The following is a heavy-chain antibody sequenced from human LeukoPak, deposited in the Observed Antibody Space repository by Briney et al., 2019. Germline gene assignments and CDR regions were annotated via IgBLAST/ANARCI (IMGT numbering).Heavy chain of an antibody. CDR1: GFTFSKAC. V-gene: IGHV3-15*01. J-gene: IGHJ4*02. D-gene: IGHD3-10*01. CDR3: TADRADGSGSSTQY. CDR2: IKSKINGGTT. Sequence: PGGSLRLSCAASGFTFSKACMSWVSQAPGKGLEWLGRIKSKINGGTTDYAAPVKGRFTISRDDSKTTLYLQMSSLETEDTAVYYCTADRADGSGSSTQYWGEGTLVTVSS.